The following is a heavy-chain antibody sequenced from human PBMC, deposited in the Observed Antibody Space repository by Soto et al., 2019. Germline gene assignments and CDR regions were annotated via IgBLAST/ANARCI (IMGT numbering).Heavy chain of an antibody. V-gene: IGHV3-48*03. CDR1: GFTFSSYE. Sequence: PGGSLRLSCAASGFTFSSYEMNWVRQAPGKGLEWVSYISSSGSTIYYADSVKGRFTISRDNAKNSLYLQMNSLRAEDTAVYYGARASFGSWEDFDYWGQGTLVTVSS. CDR3: ARASFGSWEDFDY. CDR2: ISSSGSTI. J-gene: IGHJ4*02. D-gene: IGHD6-13*01.